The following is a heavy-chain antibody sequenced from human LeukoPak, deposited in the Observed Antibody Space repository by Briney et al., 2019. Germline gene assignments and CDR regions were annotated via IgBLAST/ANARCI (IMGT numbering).Heavy chain of an antibody. Sequence: GGSLRLSRAASGFTVSSNYMSWVRQAPGKGLECVSVIYSGGNTYYADSVKGRFTISRDNSKNTLYLQMNSLRAEDTAVYYCARKTDSGGQGDYWGPGTLVTVSS. V-gene: IGHV3-66*01. CDR3: ARKTDSGGQGDY. CDR2: IYSGGNT. CDR1: GFTVSSNY. D-gene: IGHD3-22*01. J-gene: IGHJ4*02.